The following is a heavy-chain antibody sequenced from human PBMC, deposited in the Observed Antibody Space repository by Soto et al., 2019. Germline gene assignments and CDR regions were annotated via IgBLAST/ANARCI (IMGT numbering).Heavy chain of an antibody. J-gene: IGHJ1*01. D-gene: IGHD2-21*01. CDR1: GGSIRGSCYY. CDR3: ASNSYRT. CDR2: VYYSGST. V-gene: IGHV4-39*01. Sequence: PSETLSLTCTVSGGSIRGSCYYWGWIRQAPGKGLEWIGSVYYSGSTYYNPSLKSRVTVSADTSKNQFSLKLTSVTAADTALYYCASNSYRTWGQGILVTVSS.